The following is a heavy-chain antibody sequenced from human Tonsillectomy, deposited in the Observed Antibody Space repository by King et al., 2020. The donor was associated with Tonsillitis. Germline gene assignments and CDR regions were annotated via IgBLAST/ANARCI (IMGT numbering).Heavy chain of an antibody. V-gene: IGHV4-38-2*01. CDR1: GYSISSGYY. CDR2: IHHSGST. D-gene: IGHD3-10*01. J-gene: IGHJ4*02. Sequence: QLQESGPGLVKPSGTLSLTCAVSGYSISSGYYWGWIRQPPGKGLEWIGSIHHSGSTYYNPSLKSRVTISVDTSKNQFSLKLSSVTAADTAVYYCARILYYYGSGSYYYGYYFDYWGQGTLVTVSS. CDR3: ARILYYYGSGSYYYGYYFDY.